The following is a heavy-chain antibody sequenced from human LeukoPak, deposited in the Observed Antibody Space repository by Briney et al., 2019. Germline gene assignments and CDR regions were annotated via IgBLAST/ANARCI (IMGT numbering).Heavy chain of an antibody. CDR2: IYYSGST. D-gene: IGHD6-19*01. V-gene: IGHV4-59*08. CDR1: GGSISSYY. CDR3: ARRGSGWYEGAFDI. J-gene: IGHJ3*02. Sequence: SETLSLTCTVSGGSISSYYWSWIRQPPGKGLEWIGYIYYSGSTNYNPSLKSRVTISVDTSKNQFSLKLSSVTAADTAVYYCARRGSGWYEGAFDIWGQGTMVTVSS.